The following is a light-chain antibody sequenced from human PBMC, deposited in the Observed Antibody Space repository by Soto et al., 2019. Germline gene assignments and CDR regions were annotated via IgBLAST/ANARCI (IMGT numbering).Light chain of an antibody. Sequence: QAVVTQPPSVSGAPGQRVTISCTGSSSNIGAGYDVHWYQQLPGTAPKLLIYGNSNRPSGVPDRFSGSMSGTSASLAITGLQAEDEADYYCQSYDTSLSAYVVFGGGTKLTVL. CDR3: QSYDTSLSAYVV. V-gene: IGLV1-40*01. J-gene: IGLJ2*01. CDR2: GNS. CDR1: SSNIGAGYD.